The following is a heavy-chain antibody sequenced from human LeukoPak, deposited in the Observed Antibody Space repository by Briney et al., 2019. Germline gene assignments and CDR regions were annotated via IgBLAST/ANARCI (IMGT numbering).Heavy chain of an antibody. Sequence: ASVKVSCKASGYTFTGYYMHWVRQVPGQGLEWMGWINPNSGGTNYAQKFQGRVTMTRDTSISTAYMELSRLRSDDTAVYYCARGSTSCYCVDIWGQGTMVTVSS. CDR2: INPNSGGT. J-gene: IGHJ3*02. V-gene: IGHV1-2*02. D-gene: IGHD2-2*01. CDR1: GYTFTGYY. CDR3: ARGSTSCYCVDI.